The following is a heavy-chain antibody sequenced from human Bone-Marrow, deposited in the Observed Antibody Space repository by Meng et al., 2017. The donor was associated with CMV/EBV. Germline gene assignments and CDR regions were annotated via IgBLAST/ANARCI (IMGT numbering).Heavy chain of an antibody. J-gene: IGHJ4*02. V-gene: IGHV3-15*01. Sequence: SCAASGFTFSNAWMSWVRQAPGKGLEWVGRIKSKTDGGTTDYAAPVKGRFTISRDDSKNTLYLQMNSLKTEDTAVYYCRGSSWYYFDYWGQGTLVTVSS. CDR1: GFTFSNAW. CDR3: RGSSWYYFDY. D-gene: IGHD6-13*01. CDR2: IKSKTDGGTT.